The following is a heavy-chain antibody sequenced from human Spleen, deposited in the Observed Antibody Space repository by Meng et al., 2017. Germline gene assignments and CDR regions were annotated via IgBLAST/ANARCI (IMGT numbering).Heavy chain of an antibody. Sequence: VQLQGSGPGLVKPSGTLVLTCAVSGGSINSRNWWSWVRQPPGKGLEWIGESYHSGSTNYNPSLKSRVTISVDKSKNQFSLNLSSVTAADTAVYYCARAEGNWNFVYWGQGTLVTVSS. CDR2: SYHSGST. J-gene: IGHJ4*02. V-gene: IGHV4-4*02. D-gene: IGHD1-20*01. CDR3: ARAEGNWNFVY. CDR1: GGSINSRNW.